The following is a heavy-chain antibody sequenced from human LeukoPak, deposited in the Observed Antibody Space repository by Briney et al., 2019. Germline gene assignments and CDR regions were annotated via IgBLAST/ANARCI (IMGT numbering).Heavy chain of an antibody. CDR2: INPNSGGT. CDR1: GYTFTGYY. J-gene: IGHJ4*02. CDR3: ARENSIVVVSRVLDY. D-gene: IGHD3-22*01. Sequence: GASVKVSCKASGYTFTGYYMHWVRQAPGQGLEWMGWINPNSGGTNYAQKLQGRVTMTRDTSISTAYMELSRLRSDDTAVYYCARENSIVVVSRVLDYWGQGTLVTVSS. V-gene: IGHV1-2*02.